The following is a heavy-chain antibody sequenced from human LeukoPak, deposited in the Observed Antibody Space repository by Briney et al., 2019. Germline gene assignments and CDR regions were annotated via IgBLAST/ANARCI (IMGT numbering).Heavy chain of an antibody. CDR3: AREGGRYYDSSGYAVVQH. D-gene: IGHD3-22*01. J-gene: IGHJ1*01. CDR1: GFTVSSNY. Sequence: PGGCLRVSCAAPGFTVSSNYMSWVRPAPGKGLEWGSVIYSGGSTYYADSVKGRFTISRDNSKNTLYLQMNSLKAEDTAVYYCAREGGRYYDSSGYAVVQHWGQGTLVTVSS. V-gene: IGHV3-53*01. CDR2: IYSGGST.